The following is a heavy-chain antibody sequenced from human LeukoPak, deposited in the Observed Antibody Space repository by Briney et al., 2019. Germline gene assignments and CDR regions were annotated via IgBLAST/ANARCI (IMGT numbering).Heavy chain of an antibody. CDR2: IYTSGST. V-gene: IGHV4-61*02. D-gene: IGHD6-6*01. CDR3: ARVAARPGYPFDY. J-gene: IGHJ4*02. CDR1: GGSISSGSYY. Sequence: PSETLSLTCTVSGGSISSGSYYWSWIRQPAGKGLEWIGRIYTSGSTNYNPSLKSRVTISVDTSKNQFSLKLSSVTAADTAVYYCARVAARPGYPFDYWGQGTLVTVSS.